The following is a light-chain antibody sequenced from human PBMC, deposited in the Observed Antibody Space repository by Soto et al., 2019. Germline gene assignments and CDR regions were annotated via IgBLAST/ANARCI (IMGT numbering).Light chain of an antibody. CDR2: GEY. CDR3: LQYGSSPHT. CDR1: QSVSSNY. J-gene: IGKJ5*01. V-gene: IGKV3-20*01. Sequence: DIVLTQSPGTLSLSPGERASLSCSASQSVSSNYLAWFQQKPGQAHRLLISGEYNRASDIQDRFSGSGSWTDFTLTIRRLEPEEFAVYYCLQYGSSPHTVGQGTRLEIK.